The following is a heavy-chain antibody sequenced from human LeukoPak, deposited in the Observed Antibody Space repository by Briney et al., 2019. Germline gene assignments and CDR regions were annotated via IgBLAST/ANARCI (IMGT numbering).Heavy chain of an antibody. J-gene: IGHJ4*02. CDR1: GGTFSSYT. CDR3: AREPGRDTAMV. Sequence: SVKVSCKASGGTFSSYTMSWVRQAPGQGREGMGGIIPIFRTATYAQKFQGRVTITTDESTSTAYMELSSLRSEDTAVYYCAREPGRDTAMVWGQGTLVTVSS. CDR2: IIPIFRTA. V-gene: IGHV1-69*05. D-gene: IGHD5-18*01.